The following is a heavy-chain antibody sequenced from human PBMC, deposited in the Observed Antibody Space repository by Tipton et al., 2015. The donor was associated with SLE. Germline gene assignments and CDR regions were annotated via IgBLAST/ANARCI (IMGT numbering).Heavy chain of an antibody. CDR2: ISYDGSNK. D-gene: IGHD1-1*01. V-gene: IGHV3-30*03. Sequence: SLRLSCAASGFTFSSYWMSWVRQAPGKGLEWVAVISYDGSNKYYADSVKGRFTISRDNSKNTLYLQMNSLRAEDTAVYYCARDPNWRSFDPWGQGTLVTVSS. J-gene: IGHJ5*02. CDR3: ARDPNWRSFDP. CDR1: GFTFSSYW.